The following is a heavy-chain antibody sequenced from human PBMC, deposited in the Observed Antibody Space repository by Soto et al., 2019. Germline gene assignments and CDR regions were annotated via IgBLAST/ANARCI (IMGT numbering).Heavy chain of an antibody. J-gene: IGHJ4*02. CDR3: ARKNDYYDY. CDR1: GDSISSNY. CDR2: ISNSGYT. V-gene: IGHV4-59*01. Sequence: PSETLSLTCTVSGDSISSNYWSWIRQPPAKGLEWIGYISNSGYTNYNPSLKSRVTISVDTSKNQFSLKLSSVTAADTAVYYCARKNDYYDYWGQGTRVTVSS.